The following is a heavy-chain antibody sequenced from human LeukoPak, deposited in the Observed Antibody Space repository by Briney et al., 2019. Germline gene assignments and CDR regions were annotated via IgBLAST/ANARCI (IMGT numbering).Heavy chain of an antibody. Sequence: EPGVSLRLSCAASGFTVSSNYMSWVRQAPGKGLEWVSITYSDVNTNYADSVKGRFTISRDNSKNTLSLQMNSLRAEDTPVYYCARKNDLFNAAFDIWGQGTVVTVSS. J-gene: IGHJ3*02. CDR1: GFTVSSNY. CDR3: ARKNDLFNAAFDI. CDR2: TYSDVNT. V-gene: IGHV3-53*01. D-gene: IGHD1-1*01.